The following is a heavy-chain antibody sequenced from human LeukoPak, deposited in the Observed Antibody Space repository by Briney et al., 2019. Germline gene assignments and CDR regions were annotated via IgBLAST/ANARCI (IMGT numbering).Heavy chain of an antibody. D-gene: IGHD4-23*01. V-gene: IGHV1-46*01. CDR2: INPSGGST. CDR1: GYTFTSYN. Sequence: GASVKVSCKASGYTFTSYNMHWVRQAPGQGLEWMGIINPSGGSTSYAQRFQGRVTMTRDKPTSTVYMGLSSLRSEDTAVYYCARGDGGNGGGVDYWGQGTLVTVSS. CDR3: ARGDGGNGGGVDY. J-gene: IGHJ4*02.